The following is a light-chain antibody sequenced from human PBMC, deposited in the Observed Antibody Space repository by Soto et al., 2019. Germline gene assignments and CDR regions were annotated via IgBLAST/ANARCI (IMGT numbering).Light chain of an antibody. J-gene: IGKJ2*01. CDR3: QQYGSSPFT. Sequence: EIVLTQSPGTLPLSPGERATLSCRASQSVSSSYLVWYQQKPGQAPRLLIYGASTRATGIPDRFSGSGSGTDFTLTISRLEPEDFAVYYCQQYGSSPFTFGQGTKLQIK. CDR1: QSVSSSY. CDR2: GAS. V-gene: IGKV3-20*01.